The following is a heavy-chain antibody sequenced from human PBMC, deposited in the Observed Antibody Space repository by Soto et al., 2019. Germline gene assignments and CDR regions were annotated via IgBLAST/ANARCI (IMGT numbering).Heavy chain of an antibody. CDR1: GGSISSGGYS. J-gene: IGHJ4*02. CDR3: ARGGSGRPYDY. V-gene: IGHV4-30-2*01. D-gene: IGHD3-10*01. CDR2: IYHSGST. Sequence: PSETLSLTCAVSGGSISSGGYSWSWIRQPPGKGLEWIGYIYHSGSTYYNPSLKSRVTISVDRSKNQFSLKLSSVTAADTAVYYCARGGSGRPYDYWGQGTLVTAPQ.